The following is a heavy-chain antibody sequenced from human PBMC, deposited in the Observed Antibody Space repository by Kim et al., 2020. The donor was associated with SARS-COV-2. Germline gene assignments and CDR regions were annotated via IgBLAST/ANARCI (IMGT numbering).Heavy chain of an antibody. CDR2: INPSGGST. CDR3: ARDLSPPSGLGAFDI. J-gene: IGHJ3*02. Sequence: ASVKVSCKASGYTFTSYYMHWVRQAPGQGLEWMGIINPSGGSTSYAQKFQGRVTMTRDTSTSTVYMELSSLRSEDTAVYYCARDLSPPSGLGAFDIWGQGTMVTVSS. D-gene: IGHD3-10*01. V-gene: IGHV1-46*01. CDR1: GYTFTSYY.